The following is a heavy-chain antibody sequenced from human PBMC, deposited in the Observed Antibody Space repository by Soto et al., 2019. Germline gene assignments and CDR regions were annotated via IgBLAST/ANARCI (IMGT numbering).Heavy chain of an antibody. V-gene: IGHV3-23*01. Sequence: GSLRLSCAASGFPCGSYDMTWVRQAPGKGLEWVSTILVDGRTFYVDSVKGRFTISRDNSRNTVYLQMNSLTAGDTALYYCAKATATGGGAFDFCGQGTMVTVSS. D-gene: IGHD2-8*02. CDR1: GFPCGSYD. J-gene: IGHJ3*01. CDR2: ILVDGRT. CDR3: AKATATGGGAFDF.